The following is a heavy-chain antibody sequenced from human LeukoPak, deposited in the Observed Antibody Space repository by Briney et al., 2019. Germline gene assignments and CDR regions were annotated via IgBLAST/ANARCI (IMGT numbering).Heavy chain of an antibody. J-gene: IGHJ5*02. V-gene: IGHV1-2*02. CDR2: LNPNSGGT. Sequence: ASVKVSCKASGYTFADYYMHWVRQTPGQGLEWMGWLNPNSGGTNYAQKFQGRVTMTRDTSISTAYMELSRLRSDDTAVYYCASLAVSGTSWFDPWGQGTLVTVSS. CDR1: GYTFADYY. CDR3: ASLAVSGTSWFDP. D-gene: IGHD6-13*01.